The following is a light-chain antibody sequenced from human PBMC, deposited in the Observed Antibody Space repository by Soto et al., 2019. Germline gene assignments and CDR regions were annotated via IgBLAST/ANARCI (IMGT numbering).Light chain of an antibody. CDR3: ISYAGSNNL. CDR1: SSDVGDYNY. J-gene: IGLJ3*02. Sequence: QSALTQPPSASGSPGQSVTISCTGTSSDVGDYNYVSWYQQHPGKAPKLMIYEVSKRPSGVPDRFSGSKSGNTASLTVSGVQAEDEADYYCISYAGSNNLFGGGTKLTVL. V-gene: IGLV2-8*01. CDR2: EVS.